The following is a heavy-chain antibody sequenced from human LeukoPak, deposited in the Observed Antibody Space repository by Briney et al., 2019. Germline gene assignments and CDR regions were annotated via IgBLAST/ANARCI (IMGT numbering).Heavy chain of an antibody. CDR3: AGRRVLDASFDY. D-gene: IGHD3-16*01. CDR2: IWYDGSNK. J-gene: IGHJ4*02. CDR1: GFTFSSYG. Sequence: GGSLRLSCAASGFTFSSYGMHWVRQAPGKGLEWVAVIWYDGSNKYYADSVKGRFTISRDNSKNTLYLQMNSLRAEDTAVYYCAGRRVLDASFDYWGQGTLVTVSS. V-gene: IGHV3-33*01.